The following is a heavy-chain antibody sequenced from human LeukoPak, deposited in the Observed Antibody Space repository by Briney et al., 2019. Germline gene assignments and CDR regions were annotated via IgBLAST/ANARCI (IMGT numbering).Heavy chain of an antibody. CDR1: GGTFSSYA. CDR3: ASRLAVAGTIPDY. D-gene: IGHD6-19*01. Sequence: SVKVSCKASGGTFSSYAISWVRQAPGQGLEWMGRINPILGIANYAQKFQGRVTITADKSTSTAYMELSSLRSEDTAVYYCASRLAVAGTIPDYWGQGTLVTVSS. V-gene: IGHV1-69*04. CDR2: INPILGIA. J-gene: IGHJ4*02.